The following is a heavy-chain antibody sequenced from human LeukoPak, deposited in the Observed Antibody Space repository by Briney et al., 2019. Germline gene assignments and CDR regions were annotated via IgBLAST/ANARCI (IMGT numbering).Heavy chain of an antibody. D-gene: IGHD6-13*01. CDR3: AREGWDASSSWYSEPTPYFDY. V-gene: IGHV3-64*01. J-gene: IGHJ4*02. CDR1: GFTFSSYA. CDR2: TSSNGGST. Sequence: GGSLRLSCAASGFTFSSYAMHWVRQAPGKGLEYVSATSSNGGSTYYANSVKGRFTISRDNSKNTLYLQMGSLRAEDMAVYYCAREGWDASSSWYSEPTPYFDYWGQGTLVTVSS.